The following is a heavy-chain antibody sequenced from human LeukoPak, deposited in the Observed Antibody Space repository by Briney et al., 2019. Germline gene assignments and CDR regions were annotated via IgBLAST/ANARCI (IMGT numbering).Heavy chain of an antibody. D-gene: IGHD4-17*01. CDR1: GFTLSSYA. V-gene: IGHV3-23*01. Sequence: GGSLRLSCAASGFTLSSYAMSWVRQAPGKGLEWVSAISGSGGSTYYADSVKGRFTISRDNSKNTLYLQMNSLRAEDTAVYYCAKGPDYGPIYYYGMDVWGQGTTVTVSS. CDR2: ISGSGGST. J-gene: IGHJ6*02. CDR3: AKGPDYGPIYYYGMDV.